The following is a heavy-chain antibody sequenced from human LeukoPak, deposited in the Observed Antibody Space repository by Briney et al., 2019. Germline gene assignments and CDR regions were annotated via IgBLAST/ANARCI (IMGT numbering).Heavy chain of an antibody. CDR3: TRSGNISMIRGVITTPAIIGY. J-gene: IGHJ4*02. CDR2: IIPMFGTA. D-gene: IGHD3-10*01. V-gene: IGHV1-69*13. CDR1: GGTFSNYA. Sequence: GASVKVSCKASGGTFSNYAISWVRQAPGQGPGWLGGIIPMFGTANYAQKFQDRVTITADEFTTTAYMELGSLRSEDTAIYYCTRSGNISMIRGVITTPAIIGYWGQGTLVTVSS.